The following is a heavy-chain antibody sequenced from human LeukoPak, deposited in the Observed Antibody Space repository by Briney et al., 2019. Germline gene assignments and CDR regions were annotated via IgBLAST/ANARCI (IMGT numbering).Heavy chain of an antibody. CDR1: GGSFSGYY. CDR3: ASSVWVTEYYGMDV. V-gene: IGHV4-34*01. Sequence: SETLSLTCAVSGGSFSGYYWTWIRQPPGKGLEWIGEINHSGNANYNPSLKSRVTISLDMSENHFSLKLTSVTAADTAVYYCASSVWVTEYYGMDVWGQGTTVTVSS. D-gene: IGHD4-23*01. J-gene: IGHJ6*02. CDR2: INHSGNA.